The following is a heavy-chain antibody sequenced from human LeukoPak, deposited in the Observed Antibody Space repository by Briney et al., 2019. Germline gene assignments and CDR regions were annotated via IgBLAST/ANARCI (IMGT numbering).Heavy chain of an antibody. V-gene: IGHV3-48*01. Sequence: PGGSLRLSCAASGFTFSSYSMNWVRQAPGKGLEWVSYISSSSSTIYYADSVKGRFTISRDNAKNSLYLQMNSLRAEDTAAYYCARVGYNWNYDAFDIWGQGTMVTVSS. CDR2: ISSSSSTI. CDR3: ARVGYNWNYDAFDI. CDR1: GFTFSSYS. D-gene: IGHD1-7*01. J-gene: IGHJ3*02.